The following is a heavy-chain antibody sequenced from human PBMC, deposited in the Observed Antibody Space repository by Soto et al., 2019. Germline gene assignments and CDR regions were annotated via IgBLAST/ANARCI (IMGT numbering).Heavy chain of an antibody. CDR1: GFTFSNYA. CDR3: AKVPVGATGRFDY. V-gene: IGHV3-23*01. J-gene: IGHJ4*02. D-gene: IGHD1-26*01. CDR2: ISGSGGST. Sequence: PGGSLRLSCAGPGFTFSNYAISGVRQAPGKGLAWVSAISGSGGSTYYADSVKGRFTISRDNSKNTLYLQMNSLRAEDTALYYCAKVPVGATGRFDYWGQGTLVTVSS.